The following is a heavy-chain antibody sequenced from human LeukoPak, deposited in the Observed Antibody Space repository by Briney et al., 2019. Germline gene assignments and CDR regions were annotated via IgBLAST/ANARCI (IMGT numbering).Heavy chain of an antibody. V-gene: IGHV3-30*02. CDR1: GFTFTTYG. J-gene: IGHJ4*02. CDR2: IRYDESHQ. Sequence: GGSLRLSCAASGFTFTTYGAHWVRQAPGKGLEWVSFIRYDESHQYYADSVKGRFTISRDDSKNTVYLQMSSLRAEDTAVYYCAKGQGYSSGWTLDSWGQGTLVTVSS. D-gene: IGHD6-19*01. CDR3: AKGQGYSSGWTLDS.